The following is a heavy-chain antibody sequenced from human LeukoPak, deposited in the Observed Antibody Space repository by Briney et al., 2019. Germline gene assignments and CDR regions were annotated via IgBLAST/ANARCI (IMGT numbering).Heavy chain of an antibody. V-gene: IGHV3-7*01. J-gene: IGHJ6*03. CDR3: ARAHYYYYYMDV. Sequence: GGSLRLSCAASGFTFSSYSMNWVRQAPGKGLEWVANIKQDGSEKYYVDSVKGRFTISRDNAKNSLYLQMNSLRAEDTAVYYCARAHYYYYYMDVWGKGTTVTVSS. CDR1: GFTFSSYS. CDR2: IKQDGSEK.